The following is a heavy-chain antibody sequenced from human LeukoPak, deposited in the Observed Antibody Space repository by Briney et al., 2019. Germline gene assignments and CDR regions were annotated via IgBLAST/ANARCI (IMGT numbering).Heavy chain of an antibody. V-gene: IGHV1-3*01. CDR1: GYTLSTYT. CDR2: IYAGNGNV. D-gene: IGHD2-15*01. Sequence: ASVKVSCKASGYTLSTYTMHWLRQAPGQRPEWLGCIYAGNGNVKYSQNFQARVTITRDTSANTAYLELSSLRSEDTAVYYCAREVAIWGQGTLVTVSS. CDR3: AREVAI. J-gene: IGHJ4*02.